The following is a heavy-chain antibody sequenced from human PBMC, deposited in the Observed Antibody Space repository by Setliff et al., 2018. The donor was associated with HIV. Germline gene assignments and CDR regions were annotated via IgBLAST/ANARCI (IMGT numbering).Heavy chain of an antibody. CDR2: IYNSAST. CDR3: ARLRITMIMMLNYFDY. J-gene: IGHJ4*02. Sequence: SETLSLTCTVSGDSISTDYWTWIRQPPGKGLEWIGYIYNSASTSYNPSLKSRVTISVDTSKNQISLKLSSVTAADTAVYFCARLRITMIMMLNYFDYWGQGTLVTVSS. CDR1: GDSISTDY. D-gene: IGHD3-22*01. V-gene: IGHV4-4*09.